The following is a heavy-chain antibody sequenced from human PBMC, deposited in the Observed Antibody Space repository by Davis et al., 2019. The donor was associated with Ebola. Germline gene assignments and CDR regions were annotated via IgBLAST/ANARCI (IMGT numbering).Heavy chain of an antibody. D-gene: IGHD3-16*01. CDR1: GFTFNDYT. CDR3: ARSYDYYFDS. V-gene: IGHV3-43*01. CDR2: ITWNGVAT. J-gene: IGHJ4*02. Sequence: PGGSLRLSCAASGFTFNDYTMHWVRQVPGKGLEWVSLITWNGVATSYADSVRGRFTIARDNSKTSLFLQMNSLRSEDTALYYCARSYDYYFDSWGQGTLVTVSS.